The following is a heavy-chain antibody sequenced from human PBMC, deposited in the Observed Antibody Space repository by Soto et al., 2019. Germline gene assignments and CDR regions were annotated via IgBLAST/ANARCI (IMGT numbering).Heavy chain of an antibody. D-gene: IGHD3-3*01. J-gene: IGHJ6*02. CDR3: ARHLDHSPTYYGMDV. CDR1: GYIFTSYW. CDR2: IYPGDSDT. V-gene: IGHV5-51*01. Sequence: GESLKISCKGSGYIFTSYWIGWVRQMTGKGLEWMGIIYPGDSDTRYSPSFQGQVTISADKSISTAYLQWSSLKASDTAMYYCARHLDHSPTYYGMDVWGQGTTVTVSS.